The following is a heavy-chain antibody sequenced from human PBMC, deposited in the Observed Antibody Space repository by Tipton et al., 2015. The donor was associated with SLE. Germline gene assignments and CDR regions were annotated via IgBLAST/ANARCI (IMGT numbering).Heavy chain of an antibody. J-gene: IGHJ4*02. CDR3: ATESGGGCFDY. Sequence: SLRLSCAASGFTFSSYWMSWVRQAPGKGLEWVANIKQDGSEKYYVDSVKGRFTISRDNAKNSLYLQMNSLRAEDTAVYYCATESGGGCFDYWGQGTLVTVSS. CDR2: IKQDGSEK. CDR1: GFTFSSYW. D-gene: IGHD3-16*01. V-gene: IGHV3-7*01.